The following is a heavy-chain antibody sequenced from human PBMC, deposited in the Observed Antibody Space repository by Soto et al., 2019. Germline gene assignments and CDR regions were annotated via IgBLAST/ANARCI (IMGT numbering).Heavy chain of an antibody. Sequence: QVQLVQSGAEVKKPGASVKVSCKASGYTFTSYDINWVRQATGQGLEWMGWMNPNSGNTGYAQKFQGRVTMTRNTSISTAYMELSSLRSEDTAVYYCARGHRSYNWNDDAFDIWGQGTMVTVSS. V-gene: IGHV1-8*01. CDR1: GYTFTSYD. J-gene: IGHJ3*02. D-gene: IGHD1-20*01. CDR3: ARGHRSYNWNDDAFDI. CDR2: MNPNSGNT.